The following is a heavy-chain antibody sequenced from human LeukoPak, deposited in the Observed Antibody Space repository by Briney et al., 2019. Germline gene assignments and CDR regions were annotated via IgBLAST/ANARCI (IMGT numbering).Heavy chain of an antibody. D-gene: IGHD1-26*01. CDR2: IWYDGSNK. CDR1: GFTFSSYG. CDR3: ARDNREEGNWFDP. Sequence: PGGSLRLSCAASGFTFSSYGMHWVRQVPGKGLEWVAVIWYDGSNKYYADSVKGRFTISRDNSKNTLYLQMNSLRAEDTAVYYCARDNREEGNWFDPWGQGTLVTVSS. V-gene: IGHV3-33*01. J-gene: IGHJ5*02.